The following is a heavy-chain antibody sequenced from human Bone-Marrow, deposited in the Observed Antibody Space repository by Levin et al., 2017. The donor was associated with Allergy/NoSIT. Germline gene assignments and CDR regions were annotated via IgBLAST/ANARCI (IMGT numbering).Heavy chain of an antibody. CDR3: AKGAGFLIDY. CDR2: IKQDGSEI. CDR1: GSTFSSYW. Sequence: PGGSLRLSCAAPGSTFSSYWMSWVRQAPGKGLEWVANIKQDGSEIYYVDSVKGRFTVSRDNAKSSLYLQMNSLRAEDTAVYFCAKGAGFLIDYWGQGTLVTVSS. J-gene: IGHJ4*02. D-gene: IGHD3-3*01. V-gene: IGHV3-7*01.